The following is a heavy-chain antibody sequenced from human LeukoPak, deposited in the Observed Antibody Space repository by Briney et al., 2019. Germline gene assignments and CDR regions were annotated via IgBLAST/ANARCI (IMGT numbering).Heavy chain of an antibody. J-gene: IGHJ4*02. CDR3: ARDRDDFWSGIDY. D-gene: IGHD3-3*01. CDR1: SYTFTNYA. Sequence: GASVKVSCKASSYTFTNYAFTWVRQAPGQGLEWMGWISAYNGNTNYAQKFQGRVTITADKSTSTAYMELSSLRSEDTAVYYCARDRDDFWSGIDYWGQGTLVTVSS. V-gene: IGHV1-18*01. CDR2: ISAYNGNT.